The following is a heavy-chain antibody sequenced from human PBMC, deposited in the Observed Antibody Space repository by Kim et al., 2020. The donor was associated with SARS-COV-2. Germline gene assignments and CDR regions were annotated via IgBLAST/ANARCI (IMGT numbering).Heavy chain of an antibody. V-gene: IGHV4-39*01. Sequence: TYYNPSLKMRVTISVDTSKNQFSLKLSSVTAADTAVYYCARLDTAMVFDYWGQGTLVTVSS. J-gene: IGHJ4*02. CDR2: T. D-gene: IGHD5-18*01. CDR3: ARLDTAMVFDY.